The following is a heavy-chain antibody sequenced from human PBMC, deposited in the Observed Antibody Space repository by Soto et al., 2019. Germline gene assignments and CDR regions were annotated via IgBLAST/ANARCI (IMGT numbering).Heavy chain of an antibody. V-gene: IGHV4-34*01. D-gene: IGHD2-2*01. CDR3: ARVKRVVVPAAKTIWFDP. CDR1: GGSFSGYY. Sequence: SETLSLTCAVYGGSFSGYYWSWIRQPPGKGLEWIGEINHSGSTNYNPSLKSRVTISVDTSKNQFSLKLSSVTAADTAVYYCARVKRVVVPAAKTIWFDPWGQGTLVTVSS. CDR2: INHSGST. J-gene: IGHJ5*02.